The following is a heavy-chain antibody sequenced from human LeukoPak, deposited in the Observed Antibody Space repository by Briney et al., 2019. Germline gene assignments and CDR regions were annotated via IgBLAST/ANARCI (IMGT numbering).Heavy chain of an antibody. CDR3: SKAGRRSDGTPYSHLYYMDV. CDR1: GFTFNKYA. V-gene: IGHV3-23*01. D-gene: IGHD3-3*02. Sequence: PTGGSLRLSCAASGFTFNKYAIIWVRQAPGKGLEWVSAISGRSASIYYADSVKGRFTISRDNSRDTAFLQMDSLSVDDTAVYYCSKAGRRSDGTPYSHLYYMDVWGKGTTVTVSS. J-gene: IGHJ6*03. CDR2: ISGRSASI.